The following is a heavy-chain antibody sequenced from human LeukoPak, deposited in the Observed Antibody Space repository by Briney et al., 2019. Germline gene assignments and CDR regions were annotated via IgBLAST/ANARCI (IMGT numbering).Heavy chain of an antibody. J-gene: IGHJ4*02. CDR3: ARAYYYDSGYFDY. CDR2: IYYSGST. Sequence: SETLSLTCTVSGGSISSYYWSWIRQPPGKGLEWIGYIYYSGSTNYNPSLKSRVTISVDTSKNQFSLKLSSVTAADTAVYYCARAYYYDSGYFDYWGQGTLVTVSS. CDR1: GGSISSYY. D-gene: IGHD3-22*01. V-gene: IGHV4-59*01.